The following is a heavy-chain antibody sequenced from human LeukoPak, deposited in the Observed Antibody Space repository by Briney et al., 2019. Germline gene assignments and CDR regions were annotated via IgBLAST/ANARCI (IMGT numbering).Heavy chain of an antibody. V-gene: IGHV3-53*01. CDR3: AKDSNGRYQRGSNYFDY. CDR2: LYDSGDT. CDR1: GFSVSTSY. D-gene: IGHD6-19*01. Sequence: GESLRLSCAASGFSVSTSYMSWVRQAPGKGLEYVSVLYDSGDTYYAESVKGRFTISRDNSKNTVYLQMNSLRAEDTAEYYCAKDSNGRYQRGSNYFDYWGQGTLVTVSS. J-gene: IGHJ4*02.